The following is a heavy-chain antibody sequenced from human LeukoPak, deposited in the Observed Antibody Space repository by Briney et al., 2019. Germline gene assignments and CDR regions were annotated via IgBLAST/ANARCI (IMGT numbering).Heavy chain of an antibody. J-gene: IGHJ3*02. CDR2: ISWNSGSI. D-gene: IGHD2/OR15-2a*01. Sequence: GRSLRLSCAASGFTFDDYAMPWVRHAPGKGLEWVSGISWNSGSIGYADSVKGRFTISRDNAKNSLYLQMNSLRAEDTALYYCAKVNRAFDIWGQGTMVTVSS. CDR1: GFTFDDYA. CDR3: AKVNRAFDI. V-gene: IGHV3-9*01.